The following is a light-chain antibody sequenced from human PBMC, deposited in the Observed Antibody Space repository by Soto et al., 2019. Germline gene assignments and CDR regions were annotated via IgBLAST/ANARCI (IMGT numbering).Light chain of an antibody. Sequence: QSVRTRPASVSGSLGQAITISCTGTSSDVGGYNYVSWYQQHPGKAPRLMIYDVSTRPSGVSNRFSGSKSGNTASLTISGLQADDEADYYCSSYTPTRSYVFGTGTKVTVL. V-gene: IGLV2-14*03. CDR1: SSDVGGYNY. CDR3: SSYTPTRSYV. CDR2: DVS. J-gene: IGLJ1*01.